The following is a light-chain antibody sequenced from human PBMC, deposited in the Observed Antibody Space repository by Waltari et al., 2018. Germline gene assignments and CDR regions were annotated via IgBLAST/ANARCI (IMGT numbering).Light chain of an antibody. Sequence: SYELTQPPSVSVSPGQTASITCSGDKLGSKYACWYQQKPGQSPVLGIYQDNKRPSGIPERFSASKSGNTATLTISGTQGMDEADYYCQAWDSSTAVVFGGGTKLTVL. CDR2: QDN. CDR3: QAWDSSTAVV. J-gene: IGLJ2*01. CDR1: KLGSKY. V-gene: IGLV3-1*01.